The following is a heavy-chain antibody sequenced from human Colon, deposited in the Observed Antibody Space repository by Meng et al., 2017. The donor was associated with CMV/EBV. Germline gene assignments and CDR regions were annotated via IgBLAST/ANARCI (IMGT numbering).Heavy chain of an antibody. CDR2: ISPYNGNT. CDR3: ARVVVIPADFYTMDV. V-gene: IGHV1-18*01. D-gene: IGHD2-2*01. J-gene: IGHJ6*02. Sequence: ASAKVSCKASGYIFTTYTMAWVRQAPGQGLEWMGLISPYNGNTKYAQRLQDRVTMTTDTSTRTAYMELRSLRSDDTAVYYCARVVVIPADFYTMDVWGQGTTVTVSS. CDR1: GYIFTTYT.